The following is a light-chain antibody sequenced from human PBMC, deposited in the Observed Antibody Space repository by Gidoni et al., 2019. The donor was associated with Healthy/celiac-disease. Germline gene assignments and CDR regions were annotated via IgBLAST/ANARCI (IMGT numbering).Light chain of an antibody. J-gene: IGKJ1*01. Sequence: EIVMTQSPATLSVSPGERATLSCRARQSVNSNLAWYQQKPGQAPRLLIYCASTRATGIPARFSGSGSGTEFTLTISSLQSEDFAVYYCQQYNNWPWTFGQGTKVEIK. V-gene: IGKV3-15*01. CDR3: QQYNNWPWT. CDR2: CAS. CDR1: QSVNSN.